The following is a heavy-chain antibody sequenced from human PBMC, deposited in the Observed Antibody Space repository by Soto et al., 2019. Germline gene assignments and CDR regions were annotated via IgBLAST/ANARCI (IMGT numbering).Heavy chain of an antibody. D-gene: IGHD3-16*01. Sequence: QLQLQESGPGLVKPSETLSLTCTVSGGSISSSSYYWGWIRQPPGKGLEWIGSIYNSGYTYYNPSRKSRVTISVDTSKNQFSLKLSSVTAADTAVYYCARHNGPLYVGYYYDMDVWGQGTTVTVSS. J-gene: IGHJ6*02. CDR2: IYNSGYT. CDR3: ARHNGPLYVGYYYDMDV. CDR1: GGSISSSSYY. V-gene: IGHV4-39*01.